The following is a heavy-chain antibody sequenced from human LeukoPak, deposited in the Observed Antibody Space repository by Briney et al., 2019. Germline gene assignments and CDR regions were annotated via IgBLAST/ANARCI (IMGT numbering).Heavy chain of an antibody. D-gene: IGHD2-2*01. Sequence: SETLSLTCTVSGGSISSYYWGWIRQPPGKGLEWIGSIYHSGSTYYNPSLKSRVTISVDTSKNQFSLKLSSVTAADTAVYYCARKKEASTYYFDYWGQGTLVTVSS. CDR1: GGSISSYY. CDR3: ARKKEASTYYFDY. CDR2: IYHSGST. V-gene: IGHV4-38-2*02. J-gene: IGHJ4*02.